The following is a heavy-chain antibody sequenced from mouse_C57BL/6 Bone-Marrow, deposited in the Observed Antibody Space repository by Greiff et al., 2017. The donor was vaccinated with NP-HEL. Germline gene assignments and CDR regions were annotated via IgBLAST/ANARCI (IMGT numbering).Heavy chain of an antibody. Sequence: QVQLQQPGAELVRPGSSVKLSCKASGYTFTSYWMDWVKQRPGQGLEWIGNIYPSDSETHYNQKFKDKATLTVDKSSSTAYMQLSSLTSEDSAVYYCARSDGSSWGYFDVWGTGTTVTVSS. D-gene: IGHD1-1*01. CDR2: IYPSDSET. V-gene: IGHV1-61*01. J-gene: IGHJ1*03. CDR1: GYTFTSYW. CDR3: ARSDGSSWGYFDV.